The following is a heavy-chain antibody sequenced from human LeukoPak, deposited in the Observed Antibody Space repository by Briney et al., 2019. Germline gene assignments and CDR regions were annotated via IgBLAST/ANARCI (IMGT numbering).Heavy chain of an antibody. Sequence: ASVKVSCKPSGGTFSSYGFSWVRQAPGQGLEWMGGITPMFGTVTYAQKFQGRVTITADESTSTVYMELSSLRSEDTAVYYCATVNYYDSSGSKTFDYWGQGTLVTVSS. CDR1: GGTFSSYG. CDR2: ITPMFGTV. CDR3: ATVNYYDSSGSKTFDY. J-gene: IGHJ4*02. V-gene: IGHV1-69*13. D-gene: IGHD3-22*01.